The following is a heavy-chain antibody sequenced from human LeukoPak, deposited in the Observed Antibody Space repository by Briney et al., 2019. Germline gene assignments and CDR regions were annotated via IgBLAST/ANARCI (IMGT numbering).Heavy chain of an antibody. D-gene: IGHD6-13*01. J-gene: IGHJ4*02. V-gene: IGHV3-30-3*01. CDR3: AREGYIAAAGPLGY. CDR2: ISYDGSNK. Sequence: GGSLRLSCAASGFTFSSYAMHWVRQAPGKGLEWVAVISYDGSNKYYADSVKGRFTISRDNSKSTLYLQMNSLRAEDTAVYYCAREGYIAAAGPLGYWGQGTLVTVSS. CDR1: GFTFSSYA.